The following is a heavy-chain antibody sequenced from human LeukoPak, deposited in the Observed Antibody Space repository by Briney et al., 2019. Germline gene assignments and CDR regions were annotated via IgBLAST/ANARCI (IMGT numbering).Heavy chain of an antibody. J-gene: IGHJ4*02. CDR1: RFTFSSYD. V-gene: IGHV3-13*01. CDR3: ARGRDYSFWSGYGGFDY. Sequence: GGSLRLSCAASRFTFSSYDMHWVRQVTGKGLEWVSSIGTAGDTYYPGSVKGRFTISRDNAKNSLYLEMNSLRDEDTAVYYCARGRDYSFWSGYGGFDYWGQGALVTVSS. D-gene: IGHD3-3*01. CDR2: IGTAGDT.